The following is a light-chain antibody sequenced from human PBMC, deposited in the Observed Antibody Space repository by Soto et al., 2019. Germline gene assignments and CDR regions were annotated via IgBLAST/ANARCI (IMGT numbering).Light chain of an antibody. V-gene: IGKV3-20*01. J-gene: IGKJ1*01. CDR2: GAS. Sequence: EIVLTQSPGTLSLSPGERATLSCRASQSGSSSYLAWYQQKPGQAPRLLIYGASSRATGIPDRFSGSGSGTDFTLTISRLEPEDFALYYCQQCGSSPWTFGQGTKVEIK. CDR3: QQCGSSPWT. CDR1: QSGSSSY.